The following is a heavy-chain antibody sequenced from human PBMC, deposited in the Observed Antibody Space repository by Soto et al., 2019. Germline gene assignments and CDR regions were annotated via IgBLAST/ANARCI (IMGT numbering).Heavy chain of an antibody. V-gene: IGHV3-23*01. CDR2: ISGSGGST. CDR3: AKKRAITMIVAAWYFDL. Sequence: GGSLRLSCAASGFTFSSYAMSWVRQAPGKGLEWVSAISGSGGSTYYADSVKGRFTISRDNSKNTLYLQMNSLRAEDTAVYYCAKKRAITMIVAAWYFDLWGRGTLVTVSS. J-gene: IGHJ2*01. D-gene: IGHD3-22*01. CDR1: GFTFSSYA.